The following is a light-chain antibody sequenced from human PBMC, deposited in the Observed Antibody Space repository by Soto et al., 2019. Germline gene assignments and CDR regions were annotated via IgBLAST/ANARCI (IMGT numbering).Light chain of an antibody. V-gene: IGKV1D-8*01. CDR3: HQYHSFPLP. CDR1: QGISSY. CDR2: AAS. J-gene: IGKJ1*01. Sequence: VSWRSQAPCVVSASTGGRVTVRCRMCQGISSYLAWYQQKPGKAPELLIYAASSLQSGVPSRFSGSGSGTDFTLTISCLQSEDFATYSRHQYHSFPLPFGQRTKVDTK.